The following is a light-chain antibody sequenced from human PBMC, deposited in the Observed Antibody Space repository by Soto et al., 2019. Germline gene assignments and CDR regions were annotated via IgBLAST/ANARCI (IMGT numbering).Light chain of an antibody. Sequence: QSVLTQPPSASGTPGQRVTISCSGSSSNIGSKTVNWYQQLPGTAPKLLIYNNNQRPSGVPDRFSGSKSGTSASLAISGLQSEDVADYYCAAWDDSLNVVFGGGTKLTVL. CDR3: AAWDDSLNVV. J-gene: IGLJ2*01. CDR1: SSNIGSKT. CDR2: NNN. V-gene: IGLV1-44*01.